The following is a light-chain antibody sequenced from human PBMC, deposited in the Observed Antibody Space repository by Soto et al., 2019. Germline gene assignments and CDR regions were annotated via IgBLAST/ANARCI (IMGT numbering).Light chain of an antibody. Sequence: QSVLTQSPPVSGAPGQRVTISCTGSSSNIGAGYDVHGYQQFPGTAPKLLIYANTNRHSGVPDRVSGSKSGTSASLAITGLQPEDEADYYCQAYDSSLKNSVFGGGTKGTVL. CDR1: SSNIGAGYD. J-gene: IGLJ3*02. CDR3: QAYDSSLKNSV. V-gene: IGLV1-40*01. CDR2: ANT.